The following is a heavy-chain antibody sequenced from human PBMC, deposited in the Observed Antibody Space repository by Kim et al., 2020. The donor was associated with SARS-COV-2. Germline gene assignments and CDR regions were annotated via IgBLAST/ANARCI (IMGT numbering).Heavy chain of an antibody. V-gene: IGHV3-30-3*01. CDR1: GFTFSSYA. J-gene: IGHJ4*02. D-gene: IGHD2-2*01. Sequence: GGSLRLSCAASGFTFSSYAMHWVRQAPGKGLEWVAVISYDGSNKYYADSVKGRFTISRDNSKNTLYLQMNSLRAEDTAVYYCARAQGYCSSTSCYGDYWGQGTLVTVSS. CDR2: ISYDGSNK. CDR3: ARAQGYCSSTSCYGDY.